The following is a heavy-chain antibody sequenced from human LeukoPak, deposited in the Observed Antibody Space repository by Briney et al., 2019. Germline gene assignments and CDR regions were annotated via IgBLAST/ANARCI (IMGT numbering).Heavy chain of an antibody. CDR1: GFSFSSYS. J-gene: IGHJ4*02. CDR2: ISSSGNPI. CDR3: ARGASYGSGSHYYFDY. Sequence: GGSLRLSCAASGFSFSSYSMNWARQAPGKGLEWIPYISSSGNPINYADSVEGRFTISRDNAKNSLYLQMNSLRAEDTAIYYCARGASYGSGSHYYFDYWGQGTLVTVSS. D-gene: IGHD3-10*01. V-gene: IGHV3-48*01.